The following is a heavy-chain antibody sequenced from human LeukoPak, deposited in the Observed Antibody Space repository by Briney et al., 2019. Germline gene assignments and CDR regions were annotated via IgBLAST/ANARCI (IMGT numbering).Heavy chain of an antibody. CDR3: ARGKGRGVIMNY. V-gene: IGHV4-59*01. CDR1: GGSLSSYY. CDR2: IYYSGST. D-gene: IGHD3-10*01. J-gene: IGHJ4*02. Sequence: SETLSVTCTVSGGSLSSYYWSWVRQPPGKGLEWIGYIYYSGSTNYNPSLKSRVTISVDTSKNQFSLKLSSVTAADTAVYYCARGKGRGVIMNYWGQGTLVTVSS.